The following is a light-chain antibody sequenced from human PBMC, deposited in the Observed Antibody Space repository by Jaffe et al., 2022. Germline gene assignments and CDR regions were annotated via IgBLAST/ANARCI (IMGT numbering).Light chain of an antibody. CDR3: QQQWT. Sequence: EIVLTQSPGTLSLSPGERATLSCRASQSVSSSYLAWYQQKPGQAPRLLIYGASSRATGIPDRFSGSGSGTDFTLTISRLEPEDFAVYYCQQQWTFGQGTKVEIK. J-gene: IGKJ1*01. CDR2: GAS. V-gene: IGKV3-20*01. CDR1: QSVSSSY.